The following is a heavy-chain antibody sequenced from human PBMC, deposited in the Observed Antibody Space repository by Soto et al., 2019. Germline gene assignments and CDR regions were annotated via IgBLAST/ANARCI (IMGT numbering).Heavy chain of an antibody. V-gene: IGHV4-61*01. Sequence: SETLSLTCEVSGVSVSNRTHYWTWIRQPPGKGLEWIGFLYYGGTNYNPSLKSRLTIALATSKNQISLNLSSVTDADTAVYYCVRELGLNARPDARYYYYEVAVWGHGTTV. CDR2: LYYGGT. CDR3: VRELGLNARPDARYYYYEVAV. J-gene: IGHJ6*02. D-gene: IGHD2-2*01. CDR1: GVSVSNRTHY.